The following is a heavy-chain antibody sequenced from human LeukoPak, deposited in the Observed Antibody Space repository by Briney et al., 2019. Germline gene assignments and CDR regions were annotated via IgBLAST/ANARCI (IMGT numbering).Heavy chain of an antibody. V-gene: IGHV1-69*13. CDR1: GGTFSSDA. CDR3: ARDEPAPNYDILTGYYRNYYYGMDV. D-gene: IGHD3-9*01. CDR2: IIPIFGTA. J-gene: IGHJ6*04. Sequence: ASVKISCKASGGTFSSDAISWVRQAPGQGLEWMGGIIPIFGTANYAQKFQGRVTITADESTSPAYMELSSLRSEDTAVYYCARDEPAPNYDILTGYYRNYYYGMDVWGKGTTVTVSS.